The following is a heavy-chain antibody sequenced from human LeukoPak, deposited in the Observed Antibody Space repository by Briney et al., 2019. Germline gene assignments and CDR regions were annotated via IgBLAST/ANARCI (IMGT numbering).Heavy chain of an antibody. CDR3: ALIGNWNAHFDY. CDR2: IIPILGIA. D-gene: IGHD1-1*01. J-gene: IGHJ4*02. V-gene: IGHV1-69*04. CDR1: GGTFSSYA. Sequence: SVKVSCKASGGTFSSYAISWVRQAPGQGLEWMGRIIPILGIANYAQKLQGRVTITADKSTSTAYMELSSLRSEDTAVYYCALIGNWNAHFDYWGQGTLVTVSS.